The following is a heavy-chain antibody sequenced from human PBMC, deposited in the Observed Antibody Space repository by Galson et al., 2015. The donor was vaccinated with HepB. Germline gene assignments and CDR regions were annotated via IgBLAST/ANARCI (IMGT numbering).Heavy chain of an antibody. Sequence: LRLSCVASGFTFSNAWMKWVRQAPGKGLEWIGEINHSGSTNYNPSLKSRVTISVDTSKNQFFLKMSSVTAADTAVYYCARFPGGYIYGSSLDYWGQGTLVTVSS. CDR1: GFTFSNAW. CDR3: ARFPGGYIYGSSLDY. V-gene: IGHV4-34*01. J-gene: IGHJ4*02. D-gene: IGHD5-18*01. CDR2: INHSGST.